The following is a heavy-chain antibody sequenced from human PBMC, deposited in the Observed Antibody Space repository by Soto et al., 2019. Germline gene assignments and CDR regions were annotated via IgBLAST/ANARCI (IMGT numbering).Heavy chain of an antibody. CDR1: GSTIASSA. Sequence: GAAVKATCKACGSTIASSAVQWGRQARGQRLEWIGWIVVGSGNTNYAQKFQERVTITRDMSTSTAYMELSSLRSEDTAVYYCATAGGTAAVASRSFYYWMYVGG. CDR2: IVVGSGNT. V-gene: IGHV1-58*01. D-gene: IGHD6-13*01. J-gene: IGHJ6*01. CDR3: ATAGGTAAVASRSFYYWMYV.